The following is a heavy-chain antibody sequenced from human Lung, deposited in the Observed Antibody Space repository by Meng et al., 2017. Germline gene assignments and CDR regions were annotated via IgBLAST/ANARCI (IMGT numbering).Heavy chain of an antibody. CDR3: VRSSAWVRTGFDP. Sequence: PLGGWCPGLVRPSGALSLTCIVSGGSISTSVYYWGWIRQPPGKGLEWIGSIGHSGFTYYTPSLKSRVAVSLDTSKSQFSLMLTSVTAADTAVYYCVRSSAWVRTGFDPWGQGTLVTVSS. CDR1: GGSISTSVYY. D-gene: IGHD6-19*01. J-gene: IGHJ5*02. V-gene: IGHV4-39*01. CDR2: IGHSGFT.